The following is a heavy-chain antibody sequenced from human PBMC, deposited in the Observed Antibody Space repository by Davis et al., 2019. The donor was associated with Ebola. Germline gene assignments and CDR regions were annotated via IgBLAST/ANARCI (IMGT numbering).Heavy chain of an antibody. CDR3: ARGPGYDSSGYYSYYYYYGMDV. D-gene: IGHD3-22*01. CDR1: GFTFSSYG. Sequence: GESLKISCAASGFTFSSYGMHWVRQAPGKGLEWVAVISYDGSNKYYADSVKGRFTISRDNSKNTLYLQMNSLRAEDTAVYYCARGPGYDSSGYYSYYYYYGMDVWGQGTTVTVSS. CDR2: ISYDGSNK. J-gene: IGHJ6*02. V-gene: IGHV3-30*03.